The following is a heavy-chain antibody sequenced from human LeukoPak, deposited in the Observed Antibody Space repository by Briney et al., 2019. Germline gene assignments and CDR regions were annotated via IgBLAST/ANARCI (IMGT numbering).Heavy chain of an antibody. D-gene: IGHD3/OR15-3a*01. V-gene: IGHV4-38-2*02. J-gene: IGHJ4*02. CDR1: GYSISSGYY. CDR3: ARQTGSGLFILP. Sequence: PSETLSLTCNVSGYSISSGYYWGWIRQPPGKGLEWIGEINHSGSTNYNPSLKSRVTISVDTSKNQFSLKLSSVTAADTAVYYCARQTGSGLFILPGGQGTLVTVSS. CDR2: INHSGST.